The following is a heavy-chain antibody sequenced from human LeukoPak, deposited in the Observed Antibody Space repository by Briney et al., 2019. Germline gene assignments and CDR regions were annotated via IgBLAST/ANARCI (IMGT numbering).Heavy chain of an antibody. J-gene: IGHJ4*02. Sequence: SETLSLTCTVSGDSISTYYWSWIRQPPGKGLEWIGYVYYSGSTNCNPSLKSRVTISVDTSKNQFSLKLSSVTAADTAVYYCARVDCSGGSCYSFDYWGQGTLVTVSS. D-gene: IGHD2-15*01. CDR2: VYYSGST. CDR3: ARVDCSGGSCYSFDY. V-gene: IGHV4-59*01. CDR1: GDSISTYY.